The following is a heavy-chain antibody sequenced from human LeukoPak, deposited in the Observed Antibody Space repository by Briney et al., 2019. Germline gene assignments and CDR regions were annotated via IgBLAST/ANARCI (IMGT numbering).Heavy chain of an antibody. Sequence: PSETLSLTCTVSGGSINSDNYFWNWIRQPAGKGLEWIGRIYTSGSTNYNPSLKSRVTISVDTSKNQFSLKLSSVTAADTAVYYCARDRVSHWFDPWGQGTLVTVSS. CDR1: GGSINSDNYF. V-gene: IGHV4-61*02. J-gene: IGHJ5*02. D-gene: IGHD5/OR15-5a*01. CDR2: IYTSGST. CDR3: ARDRVSHWFDP.